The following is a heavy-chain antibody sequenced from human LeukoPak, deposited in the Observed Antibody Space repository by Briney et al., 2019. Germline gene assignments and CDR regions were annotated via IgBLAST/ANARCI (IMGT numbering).Heavy chain of an antibody. CDR3: ARDQDYYDSSGYYLIFDY. CDR1: GFTFSRSW. D-gene: IGHD3-22*01. J-gene: IGHJ4*02. CDR2: IKQDGSEK. Sequence: GGSLRLSCAASGFTFSRSWMSWVRQAPGKGLEWAANIKQDGSEKYYVDSVKGRFTISRDNAKNSLYLQMNSLRAEDTAVYYCARDQDYYDSSGYYLIFDYWGQGTLVTVSS. V-gene: IGHV3-7*01.